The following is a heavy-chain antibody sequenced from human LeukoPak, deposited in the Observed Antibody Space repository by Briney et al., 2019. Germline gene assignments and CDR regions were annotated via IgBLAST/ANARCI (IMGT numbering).Heavy chain of an antibody. CDR3: ARDKDYAFDI. Sequence: GGSLRLSCAAPGFFFSSYSMNWVRQAPGKGLEWVSHISVRSCTIDYADSVKGRFTISRDNARNSLYLQMNSLRAEDTAVYYCARDKDYAFDIWGQGTMVTVSS. CDR1: GFFFSSYS. V-gene: IGHV3-48*01. J-gene: IGHJ3*02. CDR2: ISVRSCTI.